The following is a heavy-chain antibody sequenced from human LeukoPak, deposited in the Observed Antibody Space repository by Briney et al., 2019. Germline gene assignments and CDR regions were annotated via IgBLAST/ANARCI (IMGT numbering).Heavy chain of an antibody. J-gene: IGHJ4*02. CDR3: ARDRIAAAGIDY. Sequence: SETLSLTCAVYGGSFSGYYWSWIRQPPGKGLEWIGEINHSGSTNYNPPLKSRVTISVDTSKNQFSLKLSSVTAADTAVYYCARDRIAAAGIDYWGQGTLVTVSS. V-gene: IGHV4-34*01. CDR1: GGSFSGYY. CDR2: INHSGST. D-gene: IGHD6-13*01.